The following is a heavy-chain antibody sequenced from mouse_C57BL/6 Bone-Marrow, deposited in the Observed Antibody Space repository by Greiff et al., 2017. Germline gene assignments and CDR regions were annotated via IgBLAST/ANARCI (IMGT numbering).Heavy chain of an antibody. D-gene: IGHD1-1*01. V-gene: IGHV1-69*01. CDR2: IDPSDSYT. J-gene: IGHJ4*01. Sequence: QVQLQQSGAELVMPGASVKLSCKASGYTFTSYWMHWVKQRPGQGLEWIGEIDPSDSYTNYNQKFKGKSTLTVDKSSSTAYMQLSSLTSEDSAVXDCARYGSSYNYAMDYWGQGTSVTVSS. CDR3: ARYGSSYNYAMDY. CDR1: GYTFTSYW.